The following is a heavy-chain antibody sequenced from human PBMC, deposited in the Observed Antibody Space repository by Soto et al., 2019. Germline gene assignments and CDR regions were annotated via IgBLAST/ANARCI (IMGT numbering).Heavy chain of an antibody. J-gene: IGHJ6*02. CDR1: GGSISSSSYY. Sequence: SETLSLTCTVSGGSISSSSYYWGWIRQPPGKGLEWVGSIYYSGSTYYNPSLKSRVTISVDTSKNQFSLKLSSVTAADTAVYYCARPSYGGYSYGYIGFGYYGMDVWGQGTTVTVSS. V-gene: IGHV4-39*01. CDR3: ARPSYGGYSYGYIGFGYYGMDV. D-gene: IGHD5-18*01. CDR2: IYYSGST.